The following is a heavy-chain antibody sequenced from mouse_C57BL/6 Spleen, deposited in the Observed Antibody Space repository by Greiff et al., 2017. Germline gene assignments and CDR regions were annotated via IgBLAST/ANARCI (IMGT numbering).Heavy chain of an antibody. D-gene: IGHD2-5*01. CDR3: AREYYSNYSFYALDY. V-gene: IGHV1-39*01. J-gene: IGHJ4*01. CDR2: INPNYGTT. Sequence: VQLKQSGPELVKPGASVKISCKASGYSFTDYNMNWVKQSNGKSLEWIGVINPNYGTTSYNQKFKGKATLTVDQSSSTAYMQLNSLTSEDSAVYYCAREYYSNYSFYALDYWGQGTSVTVSS. CDR1: GYSFTDYN.